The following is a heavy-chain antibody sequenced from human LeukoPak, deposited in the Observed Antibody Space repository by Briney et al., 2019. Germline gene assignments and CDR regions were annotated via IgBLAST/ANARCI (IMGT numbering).Heavy chain of an antibody. J-gene: IGHJ4*02. CDR1: GGSISSYY. CDR2: IYYSGST. CDR3: ASELVGAGGAFDY. V-gene: IGHV4-59*01. D-gene: IGHD1-26*01. Sequence: SETLSLTCTVSGGSISSYYWSWIRQPPGKGLEWIGYIYYSGSTNYNPSLKSRVTISVDTSKNQFSLKLSSVTAADTAVYYCASELVGAGGAFDYWGQGTLVTVSS.